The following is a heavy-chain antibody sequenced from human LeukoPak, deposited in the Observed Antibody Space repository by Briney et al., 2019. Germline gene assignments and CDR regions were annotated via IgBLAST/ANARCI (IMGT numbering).Heavy chain of an antibody. Sequence: ASVKVSCKASGYTFTSYYMHWVRQAPGQGLEWMGIINPSGGSTSYAQKFQGRVTMTRDTSTSTVYMELSSLRSEDTAVYYCARDGGEGTGGYYYYMDVWGKGTTVTISS. V-gene: IGHV1-46*01. D-gene: IGHD1-1*01. CDR3: ARDGGEGTGGYYYYMDV. J-gene: IGHJ6*03. CDR2: INPSGGST. CDR1: GYTFTSYY.